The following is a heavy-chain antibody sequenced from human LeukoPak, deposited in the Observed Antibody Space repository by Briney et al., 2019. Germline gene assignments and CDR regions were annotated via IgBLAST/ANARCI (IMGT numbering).Heavy chain of an antibody. CDR3: ARDSRVRRGDDSSGYYSAFDI. D-gene: IGHD3-22*01. CDR1: GFTFSSYE. Sequence: VGSLRLSCAASGFTFSSYEMNWVRQAPGKGLEWVSYISSSGSTIYSADSVKGRSTISRDNAKKSLYLQMNSLGDEDTAVYYCARDSRVRRGDDSSGYYSAFDIWGQGTMVTVSS. V-gene: IGHV3-48*03. CDR2: ISSSGSTI. J-gene: IGHJ3*02.